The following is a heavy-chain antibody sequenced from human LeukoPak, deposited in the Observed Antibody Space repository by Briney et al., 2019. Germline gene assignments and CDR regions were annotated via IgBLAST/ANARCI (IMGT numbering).Heavy chain of an antibody. CDR3: TTDFIPYYDILTGYPRGGY. V-gene: IGHV3-15*01. Sequence: GRSLRLSCAASGFTFSSYGMHWVRQAPGKGLEWVGRIKSKTDGGTTDYAAPVKGRFTISRDDSKNTLYLQMNSLKTEDTAVYYCTTDFIPYYDILTGYPRGGYWGQGTLVTVSS. CDR1: GFTFSSYG. CDR2: IKSKTDGGTT. D-gene: IGHD3-9*01. J-gene: IGHJ4*02.